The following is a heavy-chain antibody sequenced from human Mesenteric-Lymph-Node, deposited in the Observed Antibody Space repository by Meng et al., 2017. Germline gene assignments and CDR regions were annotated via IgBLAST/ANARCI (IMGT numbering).Heavy chain of an antibody. CDR1: GGSIRNDQW. V-gene: IGHV4-4*02. CDR2: IYQSGRT. D-gene: IGHD4-17*01. CDR3: ARGRGYGDYGSLY. J-gene: IGHJ4*02. Sequence: QVQPQDAGPGLMKPSALLSLTCDVCGGSIRNDQWLSWFHQAPGKGLEWIGEIYQSGRTNYKPSVKSRVSMSVDKSQNHFSLRLSSVTAADTAVYYCARGRGYGDYGSLYWGQGTLVTVSS.